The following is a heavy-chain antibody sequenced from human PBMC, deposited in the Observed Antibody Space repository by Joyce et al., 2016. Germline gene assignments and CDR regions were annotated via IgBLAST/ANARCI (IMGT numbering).Heavy chain of an antibody. V-gene: IGHV4-39*01. J-gene: IGHJ2*01. Sequence: QLQLQESGPGLVRPSETLSLTCSVSGGSLSSGGYFRGGSRQPPGKSLEWVGSTYDGGYTYQNPSLKSQVTISVDTSKNQFSMEVASVTAADTAVYYCARLPEAGTSRIHWYFDLWGRGTLVTVSS. CDR2: TYDGGYT. CDR3: ARLPEAGTSRIHWYFDL. D-gene: IGHD6-13*01. CDR1: GGSLSSGGYF.